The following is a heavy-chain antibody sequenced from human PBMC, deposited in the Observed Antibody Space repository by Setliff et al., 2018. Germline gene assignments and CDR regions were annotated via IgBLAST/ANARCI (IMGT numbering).Heavy chain of an antibody. Sequence: SETLSLTCTVSGGSITSGSFYWSWIRQPAGKRLEWIGRIHASGSPSYNPSLQSRLTLSVDMSANQFSLTLKSVTAADTAVYFCARRGSGSYYDGADLLSFDFWGQGAPVTVSS. J-gene: IGHJ4*02. D-gene: IGHD3-22*01. V-gene: IGHV4-61*02. CDR3: ARRGSGSYYDGADLLSFDF. CDR1: GGSITSGSFY. CDR2: IHASGSP.